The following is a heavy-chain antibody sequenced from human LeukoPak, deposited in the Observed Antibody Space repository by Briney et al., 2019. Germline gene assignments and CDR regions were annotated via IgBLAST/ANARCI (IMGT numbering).Heavy chain of an antibody. V-gene: IGHV3-11*01. CDR3: ARRRHFIDY. CDR2: SSSSGSTI. J-gene: IGHJ4*02. Sequence: GGSLRLSCAASGFTLSDYYMSWFRLAPGKGLEWVSYSSSSGSTIYYADSVKGRFAISRDNAKNSLYLQMNSLRAEDTAVYYCARRRHFIDYWGQGTLVTVSS. CDR1: GFTLSDYY.